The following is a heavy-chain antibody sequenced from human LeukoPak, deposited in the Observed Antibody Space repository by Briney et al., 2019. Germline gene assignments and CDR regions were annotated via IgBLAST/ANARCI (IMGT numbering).Heavy chain of an antibody. J-gene: IGHJ3*01. CDR3: AKDLAVGTTPRVYAFDV. V-gene: IGHV3-9*01. CDR1: GFTFNDYA. CDR2: INWNSGVV. D-gene: IGHD1/OR15-1a*01. Sequence: GGSLRLSCAGSGFTFNDYAMHWVRHVPGKGLEWVGGINWNSGVVAYGASVKGRSTISRDNARNSLYLPVDSLRFEDTALYYCAKDLAVGTTPRVYAFDVWGQGALVTVSS.